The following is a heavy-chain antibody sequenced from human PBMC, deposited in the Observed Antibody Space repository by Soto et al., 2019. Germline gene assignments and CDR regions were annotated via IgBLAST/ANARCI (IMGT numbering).Heavy chain of an antibody. V-gene: IGHV6-1*01. J-gene: IGHJ4*02. CDR3: AIDPFHCSSSCYDSH. CDR2: TYYRSKWYY. CDR1: GDSVSSNSAA. Sequence: SQTLSLTCVISGDSVSSNSAAWNWIRQSPSRGLEWLGRTYYRSKWYYDYAVFVRSRITINPDTSKNQFSLQLNSVAPEDTAVYYCAIDPFHCSSSCYDSHWGKGSLVPVSS. D-gene: IGHD2-2*01.